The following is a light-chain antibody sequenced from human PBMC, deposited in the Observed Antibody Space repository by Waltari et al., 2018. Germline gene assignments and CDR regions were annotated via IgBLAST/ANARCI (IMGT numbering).Light chain of an antibody. CDR2: ADK. CDR3: QVWDGTKEYAV. V-gene: IGLV3-21*02. Sequence: SYELTQPPSVSAAPGQTARITCGGDSIGSKNVNWYQQKLPQAPVLVMYADKKRPSGIPERFSGSNTGNTATLTITRAEAGDEADYYCQVWDGTKEYAVFGGGTRLTVL. J-gene: IGLJ2*01. CDR1: SIGSKN.